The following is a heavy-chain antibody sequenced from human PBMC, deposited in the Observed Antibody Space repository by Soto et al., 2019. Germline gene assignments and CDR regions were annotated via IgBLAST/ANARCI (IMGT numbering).Heavy chain of an antibody. D-gene: IGHD2-2*01. V-gene: IGHV3-23*01. CDR2: ISGSGGST. Sequence: PGGSLRLSCAASGFTFSSYAMSWVRQAPGKGLEWVSAISGSGGSTYYADSVKGRFTISRDNSKNTLYLQMNSLRAEDTAVYYCAKDRDCSSTSCTGGAFDIWGQGTMVTV. CDR1: GFTFSSYA. CDR3: AKDRDCSSTSCTGGAFDI. J-gene: IGHJ3*02.